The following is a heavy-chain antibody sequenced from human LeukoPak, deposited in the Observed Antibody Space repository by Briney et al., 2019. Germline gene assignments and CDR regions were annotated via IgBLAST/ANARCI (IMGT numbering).Heavy chain of an antibody. J-gene: IGHJ4*02. Sequence: SETLSLTCTVSGGSISRYYWSWIRQPPGKGLEWIGYIYYSGSINYNPSLKSRVTISVDTSKNQFSLKLSSVTAADTAVYYCARGKVPGDFWGPGTLVTVSS. V-gene: IGHV4-59*01. CDR3: ARGKVPGDF. CDR2: IYYSGSI. CDR1: GGSISRYY.